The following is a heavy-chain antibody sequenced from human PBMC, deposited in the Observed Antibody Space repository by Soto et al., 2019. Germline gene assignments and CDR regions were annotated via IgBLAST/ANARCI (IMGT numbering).Heavy chain of an antibody. J-gene: IGHJ4*02. CDR2: VSSDGRSK. CDR1: GFTFNSHA. D-gene: IGHD6-19*01. CDR3: AKLRGMALEDFDH. Sequence: QVQLVESGGGVVQPGRSLRLSCAASGFTFNSHALHWVRQAPGKGLEWVATVSSDGRSKFYPDSVKGRFTGSRDNSKNTLYLQINRLRGEDTAVYYCAKLRGMALEDFDHWGQGTLVTVSS. V-gene: IGHV3-30*18.